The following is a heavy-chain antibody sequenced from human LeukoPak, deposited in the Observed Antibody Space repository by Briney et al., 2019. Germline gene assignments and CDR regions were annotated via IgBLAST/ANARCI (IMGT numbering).Heavy chain of an antibody. CDR1: GFTSSSFW. Sequence: GGSLRLSCAASGFTSSSFWMTWVRQAPGKGLEWVANIKQDGSEKYYVDSVKGRFTISRDNAKNSLYLQMNSLRAEDTAMYYCARDAGWQPFDYWGQGTLVTVSS. D-gene: IGHD6-19*01. CDR3: ARDAGWQPFDY. CDR2: IKQDGSEK. V-gene: IGHV3-7*01. J-gene: IGHJ4*02.